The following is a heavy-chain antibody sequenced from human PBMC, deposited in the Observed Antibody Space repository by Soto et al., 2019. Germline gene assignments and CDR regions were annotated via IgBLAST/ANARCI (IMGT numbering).Heavy chain of an antibody. Sequence: SETLSLTCAVYGGSFSGYYWSWIRQPPGKGLEWIGEINHSGSTNYNPSLKSRVTISVDTSKNQFSLKLSSVTAADTAVYYCARSPGYSSTMDVWGKGTTVTVSS. CDR1: GGSFSGYY. CDR3: ARSPGYSSTMDV. J-gene: IGHJ6*03. D-gene: IGHD6-19*01. CDR2: INHSGST. V-gene: IGHV4-34*01.